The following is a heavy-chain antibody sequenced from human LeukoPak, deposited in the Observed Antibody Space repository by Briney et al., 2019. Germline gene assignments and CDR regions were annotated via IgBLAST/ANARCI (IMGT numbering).Heavy chain of an antibody. J-gene: IGHJ4*02. V-gene: IGHV4-34*01. CDR2: INHSGST. CDR1: GGSFSGYY. CDR3: ARGPIAAAGIEFDY. Sequence: SETLSLTCAVYGGSFSGYYWSWIRQPPGKGLEWIGEINHSGSTNYNPSLKSRVTISVDTSKNQFSLKLSSVTAADTAVYYCARGPIAAAGIEFDYWGQGTLVTVSS. D-gene: IGHD6-13*01.